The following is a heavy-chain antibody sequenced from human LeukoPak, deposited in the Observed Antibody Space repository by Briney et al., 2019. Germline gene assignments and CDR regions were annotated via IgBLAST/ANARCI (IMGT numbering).Heavy chain of an antibody. CDR3: ARAGGGGYYYYGIDG. Sequence: ASVKVSCKASGGTFSSYAISWVRHAPGQGLEWMGGIIPIFGTANYAQKSQGRVTITADESTSTAYMELSSLRSEDTAVYYCARAGGGGYYYYGIDGWGKGTTVTVSS. V-gene: IGHV1-69*13. CDR1: GGTFSSYA. J-gene: IGHJ6*04. D-gene: IGHD2-21*01. CDR2: IIPIFGTA.